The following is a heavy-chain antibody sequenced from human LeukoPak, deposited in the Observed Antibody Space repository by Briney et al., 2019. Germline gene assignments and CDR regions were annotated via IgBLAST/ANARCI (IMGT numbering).Heavy chain of an antibody. D-gene: IGHD3-10*01. Sequence: SETLSLTCAVYGGSLSGYYWSWIRQPPGKGLEWIGEINHSGSTNYNPSLKSRVTISVDTSKNQFSLKLSSVTAADTAVYYCARGRYYGSGSYNYWGQGTLVTVSS. CDR2: INHSGST. CDR1: GGSLSGYY. V-gene: IGHV4-34*01. J-gene: IGHJ4*02. CDR3: ARGRYYGSGSYNY.